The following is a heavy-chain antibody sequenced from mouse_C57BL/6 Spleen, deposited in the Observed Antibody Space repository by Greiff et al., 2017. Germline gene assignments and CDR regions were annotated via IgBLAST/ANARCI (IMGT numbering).Heavy chain of an antibody. Sequence: QVQLQQPGAELVRPGSSVKLSCKASGYTFTSYWMDWVKQRPGQGLEWIGNIYPSDSETHYTQKFKDKATLTVDKSSSTAYMQLSSLTSEDSAVYDGARGRITTVVPFDYWGQGTTLTVSS. D-gene: IGHD1-1*01. CDR3: ARGRITTVVPFDY. CDR2: IYPSDSET. CDR1: GYTFTSYW. J-gene: IGHJ2*01. V-gene: IGHV1-61*01.